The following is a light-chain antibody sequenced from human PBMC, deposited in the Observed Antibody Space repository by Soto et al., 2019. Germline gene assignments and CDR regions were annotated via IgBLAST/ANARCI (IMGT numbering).Light chain of an antibody. CDR1: QSISNY. V-gene: IGKV1-39*01. Sequence: DIPLTQSPSSLSASVGDRVTITCRASQSISNYLIWYQQKPGKPPKVLISAASSLQRGVPSSFSGSGSGTDFTLTISSLHPEDFATYYCQQSYTLSPLTFGGGTKVEI. CDR3: QQSYTLSPLT. J-gene: IGKJ4*01. CDR2: AAS.